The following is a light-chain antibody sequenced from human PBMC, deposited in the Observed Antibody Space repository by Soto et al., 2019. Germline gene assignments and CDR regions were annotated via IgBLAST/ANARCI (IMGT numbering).Light chain of an antibody. CDR1: SSDVGAYNY. Sequence: QSVLTQPASVSGSPGQSISISCTGSSSDVGAYNYVAWYQQKPGKAPKLLIYEVDHRPSGISLRFSGSKSGNTASLTISGLQTEDEADYYCSSYTVINTAAFGRGTKLTVL. CDR2: EVD. J-gene: IGLJ3*02. V-gene: IGLV2-14*01. CDR3: SSYTVINTAA.